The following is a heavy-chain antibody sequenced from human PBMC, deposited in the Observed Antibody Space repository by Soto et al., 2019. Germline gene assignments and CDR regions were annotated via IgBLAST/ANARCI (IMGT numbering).Heavy chain of an antibody. CDR2: IIPIFGTA. CDR3: AGHPGGRGYYYGMDV. Sequence: QVQLVQSGAEVKKPGSSVKVSCKASGGTFSSYAIGWVRQAPGQGLEWMGGIIPIFGTANYAQKFQGRVTITADESTSTAYMELSSLRYEDRAVYYCAGHPGGRGYYYGMDVWGQGTTVTVSS. V-gene: IGHV1-69*12. J-gene: IGHJ6*02. CDR1: GGTFSSYA. D-gene: IGHD2-15*01.